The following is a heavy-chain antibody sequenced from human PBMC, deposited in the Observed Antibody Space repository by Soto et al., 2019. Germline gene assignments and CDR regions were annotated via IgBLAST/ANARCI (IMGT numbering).Heavy chain of an antibody. Sequence: GASVKVYCMASGRPFSSYAISWVRQASGPGLEWMGGIIPMFGTANYAQNFQGRVTITADEYTSTAYMELSSLRSEDTAVYYCARGHDFGSGSCPYGMDVSGQGTTVTVSS. CDR3: ARGHDFGSGSCPYGMDV. CDR2: IIPMFGTA. J-gene: IGHJ6*02. D-gene: IGHD3-3*01. CDR1: GRPFSSYA. V-gene: IGHV1-69*13.